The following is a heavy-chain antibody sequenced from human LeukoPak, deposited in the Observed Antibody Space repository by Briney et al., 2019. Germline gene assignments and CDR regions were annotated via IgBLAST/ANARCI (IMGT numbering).Heavy chain of an antibody. CDR3: AREASYYDSSDYSSSRRYYSNPTSRRYYFDS. Sequence: GGSLRLSCAASGFTFSSYAMHWVRQAPGKGLEWVAGISHDGSSKYYADSVKGRFTTSRDSSKDTLFLQMNSLRVEDTAIYYCAREASYYDSSDYSSSRRYYSNPTSRRYYFDSWGQGTLVSVSS. CDR2: ISHDGSSK. V-gene: IGHV3-30*04. D-gene: IGHD3-22*01. J-gene: IGHJ4*02. CDR1: GFTFSSYA.